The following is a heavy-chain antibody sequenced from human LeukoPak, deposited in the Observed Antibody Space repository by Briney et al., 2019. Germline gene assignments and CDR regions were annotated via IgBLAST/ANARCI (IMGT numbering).Heavy chain of an antibody. J-gene: IGHJ6*02. V-gene: IGHV3-23*01. Sequence: GGSLRLSCAASGFTFSSYSMNWVRQAPGKGLEWVSAISGSGGSTYYADSVKGRFTISRDNSKNTLYLQMNSLRAEDTAVYYCAKAIVGYYYGMDVWGQGTTVTVSS. CDR2: ISGSGGST. CDR3: AKAIVGYYYGMDV. CDR1: GFTFSSYS. D-gene: IGHD3-22*01.